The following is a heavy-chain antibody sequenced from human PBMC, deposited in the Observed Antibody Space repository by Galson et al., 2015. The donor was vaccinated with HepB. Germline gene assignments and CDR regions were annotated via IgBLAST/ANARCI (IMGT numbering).Heavy chain of an antibody. Sequence: SVKVSCKASGYTFTSYAMHWVRQAPGQRLEWMGWINAGNGNTKYSQKFQGRVTITRDTSASTAYTELSSLRSEDTAVYYCAIGGVLRYFDWLHAFDIWGQGTMVTVSS. D-gene: IGHD3-9*01. J-gene: IGHJ3*02. CDR2: INAGNGNT. V-gene: IGHV1-3*01. CDR1: GYTFTSYA. CDR3: AIGGVLRYFDWLHAFDI.